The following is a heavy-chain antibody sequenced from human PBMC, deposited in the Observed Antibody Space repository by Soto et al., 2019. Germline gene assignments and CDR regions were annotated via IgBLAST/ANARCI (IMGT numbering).Heavy chain of an antibody. D-gene: IGHD2-2*01. Sequence: HGESLKISGKGSGYSFTSYWISWVRQMPGKGLEWMGRIDPSDSYTNYSPSFQGHVTISADKSISTAYLQWSSLKASDTAMYYCARLRGDIVVVPAAMGYYYYGMDVWGQGTTVTVSS. J-gene: IGHJ6*02. V-gene: IGHV5-10-1*01. CDR3: ARLRGDIVVVPAAMGYYYYGMDV. CDR1: GYSFTSYW. CDR2: IDPSDSYT.